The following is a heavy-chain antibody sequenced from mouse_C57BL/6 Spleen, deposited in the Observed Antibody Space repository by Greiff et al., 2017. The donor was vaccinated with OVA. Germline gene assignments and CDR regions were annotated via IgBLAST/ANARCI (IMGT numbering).Heavy chain of an antibody. CDR2: IDPSDSYT. J-gene: IGHJ2*01. Sequence: VQLQQPGAELVRPGTSVKLSCKASGYTFTSYWMHWVKQRPVQGLEWIGVIDPSDSYTNYNQKFKGKATLTVDTSSSTAYMQLSSLTSEDSAVYYCARWSGDYWGQGTTLTVSS. CDR1: GYTFTSYW. D-gene: IGHD1-3*01. V-gene: IGHV1-59*01. CDR3: ARWSGDY.